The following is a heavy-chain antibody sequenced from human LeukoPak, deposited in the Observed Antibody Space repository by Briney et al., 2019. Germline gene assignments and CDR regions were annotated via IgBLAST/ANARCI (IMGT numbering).Heavy chain of an antibody. J-gene: IGHJ4*02. D-gene: IGHD5-24*01. CDR1: GGSISSSSYY. V-gene: IGHV4-39*01. CDR2: IYYSGST. Sequence: SGTLSPTCTVSGGSISSSSYYWGWIRQPPGKGLEWIGSIYYSGSTYYNPSLKSRVTISVDTSKNQFSLKLSSVTAADTAVYYCARLPATIPYFDYWGQGTLVTVSS. CDR3: ARLPATIPYFDY.